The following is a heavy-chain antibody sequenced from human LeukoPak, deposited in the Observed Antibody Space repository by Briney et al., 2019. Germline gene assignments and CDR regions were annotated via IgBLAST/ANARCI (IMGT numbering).Heavy chain of an antibody. V-gene: IGHV1-2*02. Sequence: ASVKVSCKASGYTFIGHYIHWVRQAPGQGLEWMGWINPNSGGTNYAQKFQGRVTMTRDTSISTAYMELSRLRSDDTAVYYCARVRNLLWFGEFRFWGQGTLVTVSS. CDR1: GYTFIGHY. D-gene: IGHD3-10*01. CDR2: INPNSGGT. CDR3: ARVRNLLWFGEFRF. J-gene: IGHJ4*02.